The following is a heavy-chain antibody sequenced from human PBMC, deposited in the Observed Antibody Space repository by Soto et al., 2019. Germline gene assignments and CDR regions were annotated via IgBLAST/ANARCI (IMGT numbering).Heavy chain of an antibody. J-gene: IGHJ4*02. Sequence: PGGSLRLSCEVSGFTFSSYAMSWVRQAPGGGLEWVSSISGSGGSTYHADSVNGRFTISRDNSKNTLYLQMNSLRAEDTAVYYCARGTLYYDFWSGYSDYWGQGTLVTVSS. CDR1: GFTFSSYA. D-gene: IGHD3-3*01. CDR3: ARGTLYYDFWSGYSDY. CDR2: ISGSGGST. V-gene: IGHV3-23*01.